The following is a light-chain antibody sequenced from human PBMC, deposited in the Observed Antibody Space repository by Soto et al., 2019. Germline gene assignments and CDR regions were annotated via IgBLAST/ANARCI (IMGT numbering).Light chain of an antibody. CDR3: SSYISSSTLV. CDR2: EVS. Sequence: QSVLTQPASVSGSPGQSITISCTGTSSDVGGYNYVSWYQQHPGKAPKLMIYEVSNRPSGVSNRFSGSKSGNTASLTISGLQAEDEADYYCSSYISSSTLVFGTGTK. J-gene: IGLJ1*01. V-gene: IGLV2-14*01. CDR1: SSDVGGYNY.